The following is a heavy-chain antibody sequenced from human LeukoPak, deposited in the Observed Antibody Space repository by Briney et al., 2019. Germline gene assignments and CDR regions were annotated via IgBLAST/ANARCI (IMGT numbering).Heavy chain of an antibody. CDR1: GGSFSGYY. D-gene: IGHD3-22*01. V-gene: IGHV4-34*01. CDR2: INHSGST. CDR3: ARHSDTYYYDTSGYYYGLWYFDL. J-gene: IGHJ2*01. Sequence: PSETLSLTCAVYGGSFSGYYWSWIRQPPGKGLECIGEINHSGSTNYNPSLKSRVTISVDTSKNQFSLKLSSVTAADTAVYYCARHSDTYYYDTSGYYYGLWYFDLWGRGTPVTVSS.